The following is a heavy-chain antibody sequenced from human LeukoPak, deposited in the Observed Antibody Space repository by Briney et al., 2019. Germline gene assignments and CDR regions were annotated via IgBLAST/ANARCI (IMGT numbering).Heavy chain of an antibody. V-gene: IGHV4-61*09. D-gene: IGHD3-3*01. Sequence: SETLSLTCTVSGGPISSGSYYWSWIRQPAGKGLEWIGHIYTSGSTNYNPSLKSRVTISVDASKNQFSLKLSSVTAADTAVYYCARDNDFWSAWGQGTLVTVSS. J-gene: IGHJ5*02. CDR2: IYTSGST. CDR1: GGPISSGSYY. CDR3: ARDNDFWSA.